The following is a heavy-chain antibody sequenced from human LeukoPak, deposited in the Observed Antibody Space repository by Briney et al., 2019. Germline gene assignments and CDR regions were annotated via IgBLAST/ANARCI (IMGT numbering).Heavy chain of an antibody. CDR3: ARASSPKTSGWYVY. D-gene: IGHD6-19*01. Sequence: SETLSLTCAVYGGSFSGYYWSWIRQPPGKGLEWIGEINHSGSTNYNPSLKSRVTISVDTSKNQFSLKLSSVTAADTAVYYCARASSPKTSGWYVYWGQGTLVTVSS. CDR2: INHSGST. CDR1: GGSFSGYY. V-gene: IGHV4-34*01. J-gene: IGHJ4*02.